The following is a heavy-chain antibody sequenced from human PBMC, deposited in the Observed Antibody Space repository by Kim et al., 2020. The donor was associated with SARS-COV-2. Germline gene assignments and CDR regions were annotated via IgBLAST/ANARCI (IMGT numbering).Heavy chain of an antibody. CDR2: ISYDGSNK. V-gene: IGHV3-30*18. CDR3: AKDLGKQWLAHYFDY. J-gene: IGHJ4*01. CDR1: GFTFSSYG. Sequence: GGSLRLSCAASGFTFSSYGMHWVRQAPGKGLEWVAVISYDGSNKYYADSVKGRFTISRDNSKNTLYLQMNSLRAEDTAVYYCAKDLGKQWLAHYFDYWG. D-gene: IGHD6-19*01.